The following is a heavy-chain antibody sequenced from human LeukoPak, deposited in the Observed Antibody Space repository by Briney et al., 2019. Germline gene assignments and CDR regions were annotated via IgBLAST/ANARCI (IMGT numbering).Heavy chain of an antibody. Sequence: SQTLSLTCTVSGGSVSSGSYYWNWLRQPAGKGLEWIGRIYTSGSINYNPSLESRVTILVDKSKNQFSLKLSSVTAADTAVYYCAREVLESLDSWGQGTLVTVSS. V-gene: IGHV4-61*02. D-gene: IGHD2/OR15-2a*01. CDR1: GGSVSSGSYY. CDR3: AREVLESLDS. CDR2: IYTSGSI. J-gene: IGHJ5*02.